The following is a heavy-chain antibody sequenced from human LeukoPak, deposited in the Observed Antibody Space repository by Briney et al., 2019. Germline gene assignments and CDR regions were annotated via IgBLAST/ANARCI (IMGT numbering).Heavy chain of an antibody. CDR3: ARGLWDFDY. D-gene: IGHD3-16*01. V-gene: IGHV3-30*03. CDR2: ISYDGSNK. CDR1: GFTFSSYG. J-gene: IGHJ4*02. Sequence: GGSLRLSCAASGFTFSSYGMHWVRQAPGKGLEWVAVISYDGSNKYYADSVKGRFTISRDNSKNTLYLQMNSLRAEDTAVYYCARGLWDFDYWGQGTLVTVSS.